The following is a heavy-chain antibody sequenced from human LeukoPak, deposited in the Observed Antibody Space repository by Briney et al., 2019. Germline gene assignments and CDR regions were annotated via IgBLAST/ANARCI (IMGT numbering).Heavy chain of an antibody. D-gene: IGHD2-15*01. CDR3: ARDAIVARGNWFDP. CDR2: IIPIFGTA. V-gene: IGHV1-69*01. J-gene: IGHJ5*02. CDR1: GGTFSSYA. Sequence: GSSVKVSCKASGGTFSSYAISWVRQAPGQGLEWMGGIIPIFGTANYAQKFQGRVTITADESTSTAHMELSSLRSEDTAVYYCARDAIVARGNWFDPWGQGTLVTVSS.